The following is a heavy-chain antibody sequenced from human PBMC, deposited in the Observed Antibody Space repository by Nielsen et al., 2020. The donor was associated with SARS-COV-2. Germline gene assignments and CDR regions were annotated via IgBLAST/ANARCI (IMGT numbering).Heavy chain of an antibody. Sequence: SVKVSCKASGGTFSSYGINWVRQAPGQGLEWMGGIIPIFGTLNYAQNFQGRVTFTADTSATTAYMELSGLRSEDKAVYYCARVTVYNFGMDVWGQGTTVTVS. CDR3: ARVTVYNFGMDV. J-gene: IGHJ6*02. D-gene: IGHD2-8*02. CDR1: GGTFSSYG. V-gene: IGHV1-69*06. CDR2: IIPIFGTL.